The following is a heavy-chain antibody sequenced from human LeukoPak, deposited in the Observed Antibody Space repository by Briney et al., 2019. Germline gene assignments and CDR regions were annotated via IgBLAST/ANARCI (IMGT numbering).Heavy chain of an antibody. Sequence: PSETLSLTCAVYGGSFSGYYWSWIRQPPGKGLEWIGEINHSGSTNYNPSLKSRVTISVDTSKNQFSLRLSSVTAADTAVYYCARRVWYGYGPPFDYWGQGTLVTVSS. CDR1: GGSFSGYY. CDR3: ARRVWYGYGPPFDY. V-gene: IGHV4-34*01. J-gene: IGHJ4*02. D-gene: IGHD5-18*01. CDR2: INHSGST.